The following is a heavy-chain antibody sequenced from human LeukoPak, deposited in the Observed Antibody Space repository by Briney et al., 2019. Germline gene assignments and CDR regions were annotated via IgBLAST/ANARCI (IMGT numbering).Heavy chain of an antibody. CDR3: AKAGLVRGGALDS. D-gene: IGHD4/OR15-4a*01. Sequence: ASVKVSCKASGYIFSNYAISWVRQAPGQGLEWMGWINIYNGNTNYAQRLQGRVTMTTDTSTSTAYMELMSLRSDDTAVYYCAKAGLVRGGALDSWGQGTLVTVSS. J-gene: IGHJ4*02. CDR1: GYIFSNYA. V-gene: IGHV1-18*01. CDR2: INIYNGNT.